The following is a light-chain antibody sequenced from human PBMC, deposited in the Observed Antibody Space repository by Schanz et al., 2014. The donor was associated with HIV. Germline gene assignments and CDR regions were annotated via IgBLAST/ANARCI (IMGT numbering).Light chain of an antibody. CDR1: GSNIGAGYD. J-gene: IGLJ3*02. CDR2: GNT. Sequence: QSVLTQPPSVSGAPGQRVTISCTGSGSNIGAGYDVNWYQQVPGTAPKLLIYGNTNRPSGVPDRFSGSRSGTSASLAITGLQAEDEADYYCQSFDGSLGGVLFGGGTKLTVL. V-gene: IGLV1-40*01. CDR3: QSFDGSLGGVL.